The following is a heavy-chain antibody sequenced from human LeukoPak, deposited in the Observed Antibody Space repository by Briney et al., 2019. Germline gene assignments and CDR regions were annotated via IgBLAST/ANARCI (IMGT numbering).Heavy chain of an antibody. J-gene: IGHJ4*02. CDR3: ARKLRGYFDY. CDR1: GGSFSGYY. Sequence: SETLSLTCAVYGGSFSGYYWSWIRQPPGKGLEWIGEINHSGSTNHNPSLKSRVTISVDTSKNQLSLKLSSVTAPDTAVYYCARKLRGYFDYWGQGPLVTVSS. V-gene: IGHV4-34*01. D-gene: IGHD3-10*01. CDR2: INHSGST.